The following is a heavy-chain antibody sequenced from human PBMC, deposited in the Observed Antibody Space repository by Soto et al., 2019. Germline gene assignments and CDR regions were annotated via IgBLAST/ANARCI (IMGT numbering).Heavy chain of an antibody. D-gene: IGHD3-22*01. Sequence: QVRLVESGGGVVQPGRSVRITCAASLFTFSRFSMHWVRQAPGKGLEWVSVISYDGNNKDYADSVKGRFTISRDNSRNTLHLDINNLRVEDTATYYCARAHHNFFDNTGYYYGQFDLWGQGALVTVSS. CDR2: ISYDGNNK. J-gene: IGHJ4*02. CDR1: LFTFSRFS. V-gene: IGHV3-30-3*01. CDR3: ARAHHNFFDNTGYYYGQFDL.